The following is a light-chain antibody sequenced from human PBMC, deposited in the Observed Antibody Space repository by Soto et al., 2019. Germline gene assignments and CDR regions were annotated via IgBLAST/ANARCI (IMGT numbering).Light chain of an antibody. J-gene: IGLJ1*01. Sequence: QSALTQPRSVSGSPGQSVTISCTGTSSDVGGYNDVSWYQQHPGKAPKLMIYDVNKRPSGVPDRFSGSKSGNTASLTISGLQAEDEADYYCCSYAGSYSYVFGTGTKLTVL. CDR1: SSDVGGYND. V-gene: IGLV2-11*01. CDR2: DVN. CDR3: CSYAGSYSYV.